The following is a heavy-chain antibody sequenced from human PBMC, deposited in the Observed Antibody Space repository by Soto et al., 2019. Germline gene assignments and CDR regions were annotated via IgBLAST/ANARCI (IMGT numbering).Heavy chain of an antibody. CDR3: ARAAGTHYYYYGMDV. CDR1: GYSFTSYW. J-gene: IGHJ6*02. Sequence: GESLKISCKGSGYSFTSYWISWVRQMPGKGLEWMGRIDPSDSYTNYSPSFQGHVTISADKSISTAYLQWSSLKASDTAMYYCARAAGTHYYYYGMDVWGQGTTVTVS. D-gene: IGHD6-13*01. CDR2: IDPSDSYT. V-gene: IGHV5-10-1*01.